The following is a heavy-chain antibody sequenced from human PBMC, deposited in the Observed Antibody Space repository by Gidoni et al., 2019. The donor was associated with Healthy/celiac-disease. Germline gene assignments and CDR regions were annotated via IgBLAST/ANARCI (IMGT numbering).Heavy chain of an antibody. Sequence: QVHLQQWGAGLLKPSETLSLTCAVHGGPFSGYYWGWIRQPPGKGLEWIGEINHSGSTNYNPSLKSRVTISVDTSKNQFSLKLSSVTAADTAVYYCAREIVVVPAAISWFDPWGQGTLVTVSS. D-gene: IGHD2-2*02. CDR2: INHSGST. J-gene: IGHJ5*02. CDR3: AREIVVVPAAISWFDP. V-gene: IGHV4-34*01. CDR1: GGPFSGYY.